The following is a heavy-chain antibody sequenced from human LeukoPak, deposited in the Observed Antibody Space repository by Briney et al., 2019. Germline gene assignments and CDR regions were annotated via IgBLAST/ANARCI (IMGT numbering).Heavy chain of an antibody. D-gene: IGHD1-1*01. Sequence: GGSLRLSCAASGFTFSSYAMHWVRQAPGKGLEWVAVISYDGSNKYYADSVKGRFTISGDNSKNTLYLQMNSLRAEDTAVYYCARVGMKIQPEGHFDYWGQGTLVTVSS. CDR3: ARVGMKIQPEGHFDY. CDR1: GFTFSSYA. V-gene: IGHV3-30*04. CDR2: ISYDGSNK. J-gene: IGHJ4*02.